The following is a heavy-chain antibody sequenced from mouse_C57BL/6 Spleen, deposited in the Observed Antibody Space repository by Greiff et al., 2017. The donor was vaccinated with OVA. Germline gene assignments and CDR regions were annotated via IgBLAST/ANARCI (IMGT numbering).Heavy chain of an antibody. Sequence: DVHLVESGPGLVKPSQSLSLTCSVTGYSITSGYYWNWIRQFPGNKLEWMGYISYDGSNNYNPSLKNRISITRDTSKNQFFLKLNSVTTEDTATYYCARDYYGSSPWFAYWGQGTLVTVSA. V-gene: IGHV3-6*01. D-gene: IGHD1-1*01. CDR3: ARDYYGSSPWFAY. J-gene: IGHJ3*01. CDR1: GYSITSGYY. CDR2: ISYDGSN.